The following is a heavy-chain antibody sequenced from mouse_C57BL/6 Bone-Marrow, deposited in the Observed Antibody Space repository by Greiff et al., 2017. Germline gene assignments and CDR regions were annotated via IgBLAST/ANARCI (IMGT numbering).Heavy chain of an antibody. CDR1: GYTFTSYW. J-gene: IGHJ3*01. CDR3: AEGDSYYDLAY. CDR2: IDPSDSYT. V-gene: IGHV1-69*01. D-gene: IGHD2-4*01. Sequence: VQLQQPGAELVMPGASVKLSCKASGYTFTSYWMHWVKQRPGQGLEWIGEIDPSDSYTNYNQKFKGKSTLTVDKPSSTAYMQLSSLTSEDSAVYYCAEGDSYYDLAYWGQGTLVTVSA.